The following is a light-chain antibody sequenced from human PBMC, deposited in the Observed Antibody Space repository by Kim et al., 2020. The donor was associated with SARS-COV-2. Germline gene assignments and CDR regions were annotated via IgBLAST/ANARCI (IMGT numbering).Light chain of an antibody. CDR2: RNN. V-gene: IGLV10-54*01. Sequence: QAGLTQPPSVSKGLRQTTTLTCTGNSNNVGNEGVVWLQQHQGHPPKLLFYRNNDRPSGISERLSAYRSGNTASLTITGLQPEDEADYYCSAWDSSLRAWVFGGGTQLTVL. J-gene: IGLJ3*02. CDR3: SAWDSSLRAWV. CDR1: SNNVGNEG.